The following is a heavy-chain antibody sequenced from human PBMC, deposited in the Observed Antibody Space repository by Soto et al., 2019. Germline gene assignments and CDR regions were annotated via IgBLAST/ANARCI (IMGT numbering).Heavy chain of an antibody. Sequence: TGGSLRLSCAASGFTFSSYGMHWVRQAPGKGLEWVALMSYDENNKYYADSVKGRFTISRDNSKNTLFLLMDSLRPEDTAVYYCAKVKTGYSSGWYFRYYAMDVWGQGTTVTVSS. CDR2: MSYDENNK. V-gene: IGHV3-30*18. D-gene: IGHD6-19*01. CDR3: AKVKTGYSSGWYFRYYAMDV. J-gene: IGHJ6*02. CDR1: GFTFSSYG.